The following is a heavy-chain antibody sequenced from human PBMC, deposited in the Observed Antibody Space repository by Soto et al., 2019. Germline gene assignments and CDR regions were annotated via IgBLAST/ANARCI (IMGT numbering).Heavy chain of an antibody. D-gene: IGHD6-19*01. Sequence: QAQLEQSGGEVKKPGSSVKVSCKASRVAFSKFVTWVRQAPGLGLEWVGGIIPIFGTANYAQKFQGRVTITADESTSTSYMEVNNLRSEDTAVYYCAKVRYSSPMGYYYGMGVWGQGTTVTVSS. CDR2: IIPIFGTA. V-gene: IGHV1-69*01. J-gene: IGHJ6*02. CDR3: AKVRYSSPMGYYYGMGV. CDR1: RVAFSKFV.